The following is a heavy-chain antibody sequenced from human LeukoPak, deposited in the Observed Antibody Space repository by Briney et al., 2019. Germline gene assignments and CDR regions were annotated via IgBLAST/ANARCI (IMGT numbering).Heavy chain of an antibody. Sequence: SQTLSLTCTVSGGSIDSYHWSWIRHPAGRGLEWIGRIYTSGSTNYNPSLKSRVTMSVDTSKNQFSLKLSSVTAADTAVYYCARVAQKLERIALAATSEWRANWYFDLWGRGTLVTVSS. CDR1: GGSIDSYH. D-gene: IGHD6-19*01. CDR3: ARVAQKLERIALAATSEWRANWYFDL. J-gene: IGHJ2*01. CDR2: IYTSGST. V-gene: IGHV4-4*07.